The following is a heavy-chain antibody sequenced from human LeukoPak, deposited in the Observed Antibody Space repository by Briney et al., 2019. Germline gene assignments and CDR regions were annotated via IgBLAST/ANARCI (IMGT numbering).Heavy chain of an antibody. Sequence: GASVKVSCKAFGYTFTNNFMHWVRQAPGQGPEWMGLISPTGSFTAYAQKFQGRVTLTRDLSTSTGFLELRSLRSEDTAVYYCARDNSARDEAWWFDPWGQGTLVTVSS. J-gene: IGHJ5*02. V-gene: IGHV1-46*01. CDR3: ARDNSARDEAWWFDP. CDR2: ISPTGSFT. D-gene: IGHD5-24*01. CDR1: GYTFTNNF.